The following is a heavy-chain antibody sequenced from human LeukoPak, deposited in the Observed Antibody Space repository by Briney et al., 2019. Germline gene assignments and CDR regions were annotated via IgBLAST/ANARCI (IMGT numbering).Heavy chain of an antibody. CDR3: ARGKHCSSTSCYNGIYWFDP. D-gene: IGHD2-2*02. J-gene: IGHJ5*02. CDR1: GGSLSGYY. CDR2: INHSGST. Sequence: KASEPLSLTCAVYGGSLSGYYWSWIRQPPGKGLEWIGEINHSGSTNYNPSLKSRVTISVDTSKNQFSLKLSSVTAADTAVYYCARGKHCSSTSCYNGIYWFDPWGQGTLVTVSS. V-gene: IGHV4-34*01.